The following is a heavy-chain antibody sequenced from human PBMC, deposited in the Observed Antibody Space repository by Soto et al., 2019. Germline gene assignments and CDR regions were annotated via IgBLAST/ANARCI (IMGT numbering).Heavy chain of an antibody. Sequence: ASVKVSCKASGYTFTGYYIHWVRQAPGQGLEWMGWINPNSGDTTSAQKFQGRVTMTRDTSVSTAYMELSRLRSDDTAVYYCARGSSGWSGGVFDYWGQGTLVTV. D-gene: IGHD6-19*01. CDR1: GYTFTGYY. CDR3: ARGSSGWSGGVFDY. J-gene: IGHJ4*02. CDR2: INPNSGDT. V-gene: IGHV1-2*02.